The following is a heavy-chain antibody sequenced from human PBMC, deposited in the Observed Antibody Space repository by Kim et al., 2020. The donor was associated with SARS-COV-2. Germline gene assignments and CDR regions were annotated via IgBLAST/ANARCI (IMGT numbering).Heavy chain of an antibody. Sequence: EAVKGRFSISRDSSKSTLSLQMKGLRAEDTAIYYCARVIVTTGEDFFDCWSQGTLVTVSS. CDR3: ARVIVTTGEDFFDC. D-gene: IGHD5-12*01. V-gene: IGHV3-66*01. J-gene: IGHJ4*02.